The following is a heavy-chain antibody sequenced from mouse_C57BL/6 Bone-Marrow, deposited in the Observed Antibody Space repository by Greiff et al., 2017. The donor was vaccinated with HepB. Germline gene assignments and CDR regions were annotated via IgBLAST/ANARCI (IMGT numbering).Heavy chain of an antibody. Sequence: VKLMESGAELVQPGASVKLSCKASGYAFSSYWMNWVRQGPGKGLEWIGQIYPGDGDTNSNGKFKGKATLTAYKSSSTAYMQLSSLTSEDSAVYFCARRRDYGFAYWGQGTLVTVSA. CDR2: IYPGDGDT. D-gene: IGHD2-4*01. CDR1: GYAFSSYW. J-gene: IGHJ3*01. V-gene: IGHV1-80*01. CDR3: ARRRDYGFAY.